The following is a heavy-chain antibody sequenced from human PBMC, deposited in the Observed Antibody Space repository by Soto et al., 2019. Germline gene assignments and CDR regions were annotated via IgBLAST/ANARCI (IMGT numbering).Heavy chain of an antibody. Sequence: SETLSLTCTVSGGSLSSYYWNWIRQPPGKGLEWIGYTYYSGSTNYNPSFKSRVTISVDTSKNQFSLKLSSMTAADAAVYYCARSPSMVRGVIMDYWGQGTLVTVSS. CDR3: ARSPSMVRGVIMDY. V-gene: IGHV4-59*08. CDR1: GGSLSSYY. J-gene: IGHJ4*02. D-gene: IGHD3-10*01. CDR2: TYYSGST.